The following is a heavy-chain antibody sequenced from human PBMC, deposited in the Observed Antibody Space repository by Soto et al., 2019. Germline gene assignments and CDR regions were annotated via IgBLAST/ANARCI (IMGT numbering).Heavy chain of an antibody. V-gene: IGHV1-69*02. Sequence: QVQLVQSGAEVKKPVSSVKVSCKASGGTFSSYTISWVRQAPGQGLEWMGRIIPILGIANYAQKFQGRVTITADKSTSTAYMDLSSLRSEDTAAYYCGYSSGWYGSLGYWGQGTLVTVSS. CDR3: GYSSGWYGSLGY. J-gene: IGHJ4*02. CDR1: GGTFSSYT. CDR2: IIPILGIA. D-gene: IGHD6-19*01.